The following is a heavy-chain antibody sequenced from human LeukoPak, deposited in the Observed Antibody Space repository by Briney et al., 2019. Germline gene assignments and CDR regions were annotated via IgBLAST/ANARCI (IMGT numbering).Heavy chain of an antibody. CDR2: IKQDGSEK. CDR3: ARDRNCSSTSCYYYYYYGMDV. CDR1: GIIITSYW. Sequence: GGSLRLSCAASGIIITSYWMSWVRQTPGKGLEWVANIKQDGSEKYYVDSVKGRFTISRDNAKNSLYLQMNSLRAEDTAVYYCARDRNCSSTSCYYYYYYGMDVWGQGTTVTVSS. J-gene: IGHJ6*02. D-gene: IGHD2-2*01. V-gene: IGHV3-7*01.